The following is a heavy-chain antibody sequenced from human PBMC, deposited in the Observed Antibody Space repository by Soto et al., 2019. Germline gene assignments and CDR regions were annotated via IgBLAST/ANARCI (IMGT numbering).Heavy chain of an antibody. D-gene: IGHD2-2*01. CDR2: VSGSGGSV. Sequence: EVQLLESGGDLVQPGGSLTLSCAAAGFNFSSYGMSWVRQAPGKGLEWVSAVSGSGGSVYYADSVRGRFTISRDNSKNTLYLQVNSLRAEDTAIYYCAKGSVVGADYSYGMDVWGQGTTVTVSS. CDR1: GFNFSSYG. V-gene: IGHV3-23*01. J-gene: IGHJ6*02. CDR3: AKGSVVGADYSYGMDV.